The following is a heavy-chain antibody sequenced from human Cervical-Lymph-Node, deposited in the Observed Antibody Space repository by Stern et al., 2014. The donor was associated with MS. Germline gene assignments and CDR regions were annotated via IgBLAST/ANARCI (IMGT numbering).Heavy chain of an antibody. Sequence: EVQLVESGGGLVQPGGSLRLSCVASGFTFRNYWMHWVRQGPGKGLVWVARINRDETTITHADSVKGLFTISRDNAKNTLYLQMNSLRVEDTAVYYCTKDTYGPEDYWGQGTSVTVSS. CDR1: GFTFRNYW. V-gene: IGHV3-74*02. CDR2: INRDETTI. D-gene: IGHD3-10*01. CDR3: TKDTYGPEDY. J-gene: IGHJ4*02.